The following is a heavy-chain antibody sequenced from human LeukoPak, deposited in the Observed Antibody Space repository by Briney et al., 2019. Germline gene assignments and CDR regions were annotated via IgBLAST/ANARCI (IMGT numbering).Heavy chain of an antibody. V-gene: IGHV5-51*01. Sequence: ESLKISCKGSGYSFTSYWIGWVRQMPRKGLEWMGLIYPGDSDIRYSPSFQGQVTISADKSISTAYLQWSSLKASDTAMYYCARCRGYDFWSGFHAFDIWGQGTMVTVSS. CDR1: GYSFTSYW. D-gene: IGHD3-3*01. J-gene: IGHJ3*02. CDR3: ARCRGYDFWSGFHAFDI. CDR2: IYPGDSDI.